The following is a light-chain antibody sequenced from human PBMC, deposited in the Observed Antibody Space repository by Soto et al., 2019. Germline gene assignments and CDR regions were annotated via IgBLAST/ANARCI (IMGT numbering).Light chain of an antibody. CDR3: QKYNNWPWT. Sequence: VMTQSPATLSLSPGDRATLSCRASQSVSSNLAWYQQKTGQAPRLLIYGESTRATGIPDRLSGSGSGTELNLTISSLQSEDFAVYYCQKYNNWPWTCGQGTKVDIK. J-gene: IGKJ1*01. CDR1: QSVSSN. V-gene: IGKV3-15*01. CDR2: GES.